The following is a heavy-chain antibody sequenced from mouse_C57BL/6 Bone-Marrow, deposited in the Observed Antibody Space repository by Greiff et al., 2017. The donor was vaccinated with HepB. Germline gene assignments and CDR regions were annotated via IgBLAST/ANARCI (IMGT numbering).Heavy chain of an antibody. CDR3: ARAGWSYAMDY. CDR2: IYPRSGNT. CDR1: GYTFTSYG. Sequence: QVHVKQSGAELARPGASVKLSCKASGYTFTSYGISWVKQRTGQGLEWIGEIYPRSGNTYYNEKFKGKATLTADKSSSTAYMELRSLTSEDSAVYFCARAGWSYAMDYWGQGTSVTVSS. J-gene: IGHJ4*01. D-gene: IGHD1-2*01. V-gene: IGHV1-81*01.